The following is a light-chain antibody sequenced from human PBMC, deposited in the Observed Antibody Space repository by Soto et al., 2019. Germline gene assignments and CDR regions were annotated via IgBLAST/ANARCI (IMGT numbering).Light chain of an antibody. Sequence: QSVLTQPPSVSGAPGHRVTISCTGSTSNIGAGHDVHWYQQLPGTAPQLLIYGNTNRPSGVPDRYSGSKSGTSASLAITGLQAEDEADYYCSSYTSSNTPYVFGTGTKLTVL. CDR3: SSYTSSNTPYV. CDR1: TSNIGAGHD. J-gene: IGLJ1*01. CDR2: GNT. V-gene: IGLV1-40*01.